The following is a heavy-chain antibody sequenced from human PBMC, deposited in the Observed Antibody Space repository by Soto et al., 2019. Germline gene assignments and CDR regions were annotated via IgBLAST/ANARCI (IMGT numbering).Heavy chain of an antibody. J-gene: IGHJ5*02. CDR2: ISAYNGNT. Sequence: QVQLVQSGAEVKKPGASVKVSCKASGYTFTSYGISWVRQAPGQGLEWMGWISAYNGNTNYAQKLQGRFTMTTDTSTSTAYMELRSLRSDDTAVYYCAGWYYYDSSGYYYWFDPWGQGTLVTVSS. CDR1: GYTFTSYG. D-gene: IGHD3-22*01. V-gene: IGHV1-18*01. CDR3: AGWYYYDSSGYYYWFDP.